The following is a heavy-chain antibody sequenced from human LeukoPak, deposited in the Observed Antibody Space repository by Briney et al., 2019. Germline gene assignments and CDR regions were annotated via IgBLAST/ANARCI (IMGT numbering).Heavy chain of an antibody. J-gene: IGHJ6*02. V-gene: IGHV3-33*01. CDR2: IWYDGSDK. D-gene: IGHD2-15*01. Sequence: GGSLILSCAASGFTFSSYGMHWVRQAPGEGLEWVAVIWYDGSDKYYADSVKGRFTISRDNSKNTLYLQMNSLRAEDTAVYYCARDLENCSGGSCYYYYYGMDVWGQGTTVTVSS. CDR3: ARDLENCSGGSCYYYYYGMDV. CDR1: GFTFSSYG.